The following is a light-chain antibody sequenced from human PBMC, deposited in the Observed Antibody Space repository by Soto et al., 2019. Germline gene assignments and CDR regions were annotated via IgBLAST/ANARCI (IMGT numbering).Light chain of an antibody. CDR1: SRDLGNYNY. CDR2: EVT. J-gene: IGLJ1*01. V-gene: IGLV2-14*01. CDR3: ASYRSANTLVV. Sequence: QSVLTQPASVSGSTVQSITISCTGTSRDLGNYNYVSWYQHHPGKAPKLMIYEVTSRPSGVSDRFSGSKSGMTASLAISGLQPEDESDYFCASYRSANTLVVFGTGTKVTVL.